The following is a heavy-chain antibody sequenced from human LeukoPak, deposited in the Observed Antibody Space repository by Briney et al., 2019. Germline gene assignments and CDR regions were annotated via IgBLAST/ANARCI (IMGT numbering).Heavy chain of an antibody. CDR2: IKQDGSEK. D-gene: IGHD3-10*01. J-gene: IGHJ6*02. Sequence: GGSLRLSCAASGFTFSSYWMSWVRQAPGKGLEWVANIKQDGSEKYYVDSVKGRFTISRDNAKNSLYLQMNSLRAEDTAVYYCARVVEYYGSGSYYRPRCYGMDVWGQGTTVTVSS. CDR1: GFTFSSYW. CDR3: ARVVEYYGSGSYYRPRCYGMDV. V-gene: IGHV3-7*01.